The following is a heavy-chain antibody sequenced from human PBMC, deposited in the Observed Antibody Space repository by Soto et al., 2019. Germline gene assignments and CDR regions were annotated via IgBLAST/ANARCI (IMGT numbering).Heavy chain of an antibody. D-gene: IGHD5-12*01. CDR1: GFTFTSYA. J-gene: IGHJ6*02. CDR2: ISGSGSSI. V-gene: IGHV3-23*01. CDR3: AKGGGYDLYQYYGLDV. Sequence: EVQLLESGGRLVQPGGSLRLSCAASGFTFTSYAMTWVRQAPGKGLEWVSGISGSGSSIYYADSVRGRFTISRDISKNTLYLQMNSLRAEDTAVYYCAKGGGYDLYQYYGLDVWGHGTTVTVSS.